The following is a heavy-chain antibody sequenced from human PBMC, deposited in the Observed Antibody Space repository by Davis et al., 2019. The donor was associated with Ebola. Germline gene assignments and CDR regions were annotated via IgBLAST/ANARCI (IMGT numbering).Heavy chain of an antibody. J-gene: IGHJ4*02. Sequence: GGSLRLSCTTSGFTFSNYAMSWVRQAPGKGLEWVSAISHTGNGPYYADSVKGRFTISRDNSKNTLYLEVNTLTSEDTAVYYCAKDSRNSGYSLDCWGQGALVTVSS. D-gene: IGHD3-22*01. CDR3: AKDSRNSGYSLDC. CDR1: GFTFSNYA. V-gene: IGHV3-23*01. CDR2: ISHTGNGP.